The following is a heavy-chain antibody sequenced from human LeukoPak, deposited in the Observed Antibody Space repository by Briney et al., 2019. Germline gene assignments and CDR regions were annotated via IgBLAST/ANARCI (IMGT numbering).Heavy chain of an antibody. CDR2: ISDDGSNK. V-gene: IGHV3-30-3*01. J-gene: IGHJ6*02. CDR3: ARAGTYDFWSGYYPNYYYYGMDV. CDR1: GFTFSSYD. Sequence: GRSLRLSCAASGFTFSSYDMHWVRQAPGKGLEWVAVISDDGSNKYDADSVKGRFTISRDNSKNTLYLQMNSLRAEDTAVYYCARAGTYDFWSGYYPNYYYYGMDVWGQGTTVTVSS. D-gene: IGHD3-3*01.